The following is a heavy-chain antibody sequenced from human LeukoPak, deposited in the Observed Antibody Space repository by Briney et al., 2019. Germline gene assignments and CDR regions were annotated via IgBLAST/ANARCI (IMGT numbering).Heavy chain of an antibody. J-gene: IGHJ3*02. CDR1: GYTFTDYY. Sequence: ASVKISCKVSGYTFTDYYMHWVQQAPGKGLEWMGLVDPEDGETIYAEKVQGRVTITADTSTDTAYMELSSLRSEDTAVYYCATDMKLISGQNYWGHPLPAFDIWGQGTMVTVSS. V-gene: IGHV1-69-2*01. CDR2: VDPEDGET. CDR3: ATDMKLISGQNYWGHPLPAFDI. D-gene: IGHD3-16*01.